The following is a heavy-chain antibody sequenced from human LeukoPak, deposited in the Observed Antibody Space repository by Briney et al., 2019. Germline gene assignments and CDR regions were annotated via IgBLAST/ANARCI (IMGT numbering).Heavy chain of an antibody. CDR1: GGSISSSSYY. J-gene: IGHJ4*02. CDR3: ARDSSGIKIWLPLDF. Sequence: PSETLSLTCTVSGGSISSSSYYWGWIRQPPGKGLEWIGYIYYSGSTNYNPSLKSRVTISLDTSKNQFSLSLSSVTAADTAVYFCARDSSGIKIWLPLDFWGQGTLVTVSS. CDR2: IYYSGST. D-gene: IGHD5-18*01. V-gene: IGHV4-61*05.